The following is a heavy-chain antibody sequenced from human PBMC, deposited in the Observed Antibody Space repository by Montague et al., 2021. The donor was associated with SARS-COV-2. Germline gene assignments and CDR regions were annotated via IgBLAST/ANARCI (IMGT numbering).Heavy chain of an antibody. CDR1: GGSITGYY. Sequence: SETLSLTCTVSGGSITGYYWSWLRRSPGKGLEWIAYIYDGGAVNYNPSLGSRVTISTDTSKNQLSLKVNSVTAADTAVYYCVRDDPYGGPRGAYDLWGQGTVVTVSS. D-gene: IGHD4-23*01. CDR2: IYDGGAV. V-gene: IGHV4-59*01. CDR3: VRDDPYGGPRGAYDL. J-gene: IGHJ3*01.